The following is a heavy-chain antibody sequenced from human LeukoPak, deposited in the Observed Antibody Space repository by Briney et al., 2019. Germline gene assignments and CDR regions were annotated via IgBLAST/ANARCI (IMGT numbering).Heavy chain of an antibody. CDR1: GYTFTDYY. CDR2: INPHSGDT. J-gene: IGHJ6*02. CDR3: ARSDSSTSYGMDV. D-gene: IGHD2/OR15-2a*01. Sequence: ASVKVSCKASGYTFTDYYMHWVRQAPGQGLEWMGWINPHSGDTNYAQKFQGRVTMTRDTSISTAYMELSRLGSDDTAVYYCARSDSSTSYGMDVWGQGTTVTVSS. V-gene: IGHV1-2*02.